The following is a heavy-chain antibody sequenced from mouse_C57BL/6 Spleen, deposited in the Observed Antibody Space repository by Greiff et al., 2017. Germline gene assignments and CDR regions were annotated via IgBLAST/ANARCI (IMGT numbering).Heavy chain of an antibody. CDR1: GYTFTSYW. J-gene: IGHJ3*01. D-gene: IGHD2-3*01. V-gene: IGHV1-69*01. CDR3: ARVGGYDDGSFAY. Sequence: QVQLQQPGAELVMPGASVKLSCKASGYTFTSYWMHWVKQRPGQGLEWIGEIDPSDSYTNYNQKFKGKSTLTVDKSSSTAYMQLSSLTSEDSAVYYCARVGGYDDGSFAYWGQGTLVTVSA. CDR2: IDPSDSYT.